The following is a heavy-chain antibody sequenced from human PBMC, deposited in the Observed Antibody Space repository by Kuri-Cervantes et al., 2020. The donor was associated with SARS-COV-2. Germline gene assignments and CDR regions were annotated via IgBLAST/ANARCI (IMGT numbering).Heavy chain of an antibody. CDR2: ISAYNGNT. V-gene: IGHV1-18*01. J-gene: IGHJ4*02. CDR1: GYTFTSYG. D-gene: IGHD3-10*01. Sequence: ASVKVSCKASGYTFTSYGISWVRQAPGQGLEWMGWISAYNGNTNYAQKLQGRVTMTTDTSTSTAYMELRSLISDDTAVYYCARRKAGAVWSGSAPYYFDDWGQGTLVTVSS. CDR3: ARRKAGAVWSGSAPYYFDD.